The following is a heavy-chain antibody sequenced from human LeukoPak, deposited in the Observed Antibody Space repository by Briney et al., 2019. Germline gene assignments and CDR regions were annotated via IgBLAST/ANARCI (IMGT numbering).Heavy chain of an antibody. CDR3: ARARKTWRHIVATITVSYYYYGMDV. Sequence: GGSLRLSCAASGFTFSSYEMNWVRQAPGKGLEWVSYISSGSTIYYADSVKGRFTISRDNAKNSLYLQMNSLRAEDTAVYYCARARKTWRHIVATITVSYYYYGMDVWGQGTTVTVSS. CDR2: ISSGSTI. J-gene: IGHJ6*02. V-gene: IGHV3-48*03. CDR1: GFTFSSYE. D-gene: IGHD5-12*01.